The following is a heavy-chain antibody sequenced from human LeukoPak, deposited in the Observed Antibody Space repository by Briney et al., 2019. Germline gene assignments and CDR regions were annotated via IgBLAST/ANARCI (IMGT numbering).Heavy chain of an antibody. D-gene: IGHD6-6*01. CDR1: GFHVSSNY. J-gene: IGHJ4*02. CDR3: ARATDDSSSSGLLYFDY. V-gene: IGHV3-66*01. CDR2: LYSGGST. Sequence: GGSLRLSRAASGFHVSSNYMSWVRQAPGKGLEWVSVLYSGGSTYYADSVKGRFSISRDNAKNTLYLQMNSLSAEETAVYYCARATDDSSSSGLLYFDYWGQGTLVTVSS.